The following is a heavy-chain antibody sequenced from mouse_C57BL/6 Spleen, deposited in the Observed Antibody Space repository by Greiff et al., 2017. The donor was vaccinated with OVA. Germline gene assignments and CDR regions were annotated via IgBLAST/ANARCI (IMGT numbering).Heavy chain of an antibody. CDR3: AREGGNYVNYFDY. CDR2: ISYDGSN. D-gene: IGHD1-1*01. J-gene: IGHJ2*01. CDR1: GYSITSGYY. Sequence: EVKVEESGPGLVKPSQSLSLTCSVTGYSITSGYYWNWIRQFPGNKLEWMGYISYDGSNNYNPSLKNRISITRDTSKNQFFLKLNSVTTEDTATYYCAREGGNYVNYFDYWGQGTTRTVSS. V-gene: IGHV3-6*01.